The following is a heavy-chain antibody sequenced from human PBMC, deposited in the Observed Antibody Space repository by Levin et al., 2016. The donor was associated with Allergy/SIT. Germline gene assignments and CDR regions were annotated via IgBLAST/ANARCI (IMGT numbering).Heavy chain of an antibody. V-gene: IGHV4-59*13. D-gene: IGHD2-2*01. Sequence: PGKGLEWIGYIYYSGSTNYNPSLKSRVTISVDTSKNQFSLKLSSVTAADTAVYYCARGECSSTSCYYYFDYWGQGTLVTVSS. CDR3: ARGECSSTSCYYYFDY. J-gene: IGHJ4*02. CDR2: IYYSGST.